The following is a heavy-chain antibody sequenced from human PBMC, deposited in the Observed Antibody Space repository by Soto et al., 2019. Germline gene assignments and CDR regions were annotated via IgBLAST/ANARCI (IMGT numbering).Heavy chain of an antibody. D-gene: IGHD6-6*01. J-gene: IGHJ4*02. CDR3: ARAGKARIGY. Sequence: QVQLQQWGAGLLKPSETLSLTCAVYGGSFSGCYWSWIRQPPGKGMEWIGEINHSGSTNYNPSLKSRVTISVDTSKNQFPLKLSSVTAADTAVYDCARAGKARIGYWGQGTLVTVSS. CDR1: GGSFSGCY. CDR2: INHSGST. V-gene: IGHV4-34*01.